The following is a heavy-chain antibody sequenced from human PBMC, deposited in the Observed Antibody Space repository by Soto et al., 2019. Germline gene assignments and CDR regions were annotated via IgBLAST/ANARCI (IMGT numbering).Heavy chain of an antibody. D-gene: IGHD2-15*01. V-gene: IGHV4-34*01. Sequence: QVQLQQWGAGLLKPSETLSLTCAVYGGSFSGYYWSWIRQPPGKGLEWIGEINHSGSTTYNPSLKGRVTKAGDTSKNQFSLKLSSVTAADTAVYYCARKMVVAATTWFDPWGQGTLVTVSS. CDR2: INHSGST. CDR3: ARKMVVAATTWFDP. CDR1: GGSFSGYY. J-gene: IGHJ5*02.